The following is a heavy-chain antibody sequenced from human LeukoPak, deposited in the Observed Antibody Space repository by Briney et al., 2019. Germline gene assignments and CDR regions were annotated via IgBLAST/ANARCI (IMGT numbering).Heavy chain of an antibody. CDR2: IYHSGST. J-gene: IGHJ4*02. CDR1: GGSISSGGYY. V-gene: IGHV4-30-2*01. CDR3: ARLVHIVVVPAAKYFDY. D-gene: IGHD2-2*01. Sequence: PSETLSLTCTVSGGSISSGGYYWSWIRQPPGKGLEWIGYIYHSGSTYYNPSLKSRVTISVDTSKNQFSLKLSSVTAADTAVYYCARLVHIVVVPAAKYFDYWGQGTLVTVSS.